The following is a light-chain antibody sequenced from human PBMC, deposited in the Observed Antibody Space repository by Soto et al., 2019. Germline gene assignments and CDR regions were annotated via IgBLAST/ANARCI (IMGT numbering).Light chain of an antibody. V-gene: IGKV1-12*01. Sequence: DIQMTQSPSSVSASVGDRVTITCRASQDISSWLAWFQQKPGQAPKLLIYAASSLQIGVPSRFSGSGSGTDFTLTISSLQPEDSATYYCQHGNSFPLTFGGGTKVEIK. CDR3: QHGNSFPLT. CDR2: AAS. CDR1: QDISSW. J-gene: IGKJ4*01.